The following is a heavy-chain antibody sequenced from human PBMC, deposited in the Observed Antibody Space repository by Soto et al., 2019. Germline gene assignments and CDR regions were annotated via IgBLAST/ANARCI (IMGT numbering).Heavy chain of an antibody. J-gene: IGHJ4*02. D-gene: IGHD5-18*01. CDR2: ISYDGSTK. CDR1: GFAFSTYP. CDR3: ARPALDDNSYGVHYFDS. V-gene: IGHV3-30-3*01. Sequence: QVQLVESGGGVVQPGRSLKVSCTASGFAFSTYPMNWVRQAPGKGLEWVAVISYDGSTKYYADSVKGRFTISRDNSKNTLYQQMNSLRADDTAVYYCARPALDDNSYGVHYFDSWGQGTLVTVSS.